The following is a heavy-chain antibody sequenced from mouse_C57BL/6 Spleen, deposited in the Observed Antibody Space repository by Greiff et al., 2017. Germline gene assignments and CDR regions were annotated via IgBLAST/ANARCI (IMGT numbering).Heavy chain of an antibody. CDR3: ARSLITTVVSYWYFDV. J-gene: IGHJ1*03. V-gene: IGHV1-85*01. CDR1: GYTFTSYD. Sequence: VQLQQSGPELVKPGASVTLSCKASGYTFTSYDINWVKQRPGQGLEWIGWIYPRDGSTKYNEKFKGKATLTVDTSSSTAYMELHSLTSADSAVYFCARSLITTVVSYWYFDVWGTGTTVTVSS. D-gene: IGHD1-1*01. CDR2: IYPRDGST.